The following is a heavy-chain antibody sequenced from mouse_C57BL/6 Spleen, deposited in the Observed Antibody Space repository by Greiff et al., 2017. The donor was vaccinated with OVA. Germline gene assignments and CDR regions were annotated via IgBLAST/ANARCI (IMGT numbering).Heavy chain of an antibody. D-gene: IGHD1-2*01. Sequence: EVQVVESGEGLVKPGGSLKLSCAASGFTFSSYAMSWVRQTPEKRLEWVAYISSGGDYIYYADTVKGRFTISRDNARNTLYLQMSSLKSEDTAMYYCTRDHGGDAMDYWGQGTSVTVSS. V-gene: IGHV5-9-1*02. CDR1: GFTFSSYA. CDR3: TRDHGGDAMDY. CDR2: ISSGGDYI. J-gene: IGHJ4*01.